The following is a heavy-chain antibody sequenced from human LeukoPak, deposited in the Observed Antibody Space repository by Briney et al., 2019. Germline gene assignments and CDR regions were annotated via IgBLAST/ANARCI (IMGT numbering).Heavy chain of an antibody. Sequence: ASVKVSCKASGYTFSSYEINWVRQAPGQGLEWVGWMHPNSGKTGYAQKFQGRVTMTSDTSIGTAFMELSSLRSDDTAIFYCARGHYGGNRYFDNWGQETLVTVSS. CDR3: ARGHYGGNRYFDN. CDR2: MHPNSGKT. V-gene: IGHV1-8*01. J-gene: IGHJ4*02. CDR1: GYTFSSYE. D-gene: IGHD4-23*01.